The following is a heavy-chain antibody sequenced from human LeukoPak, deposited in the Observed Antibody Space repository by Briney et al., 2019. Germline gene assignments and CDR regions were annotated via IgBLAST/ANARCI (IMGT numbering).Heavy chain of an antibody. CDR1: GGSISSGDYY. CDR3: AGDHVPAAPPVPDYYYYGMDV. D-gene: IGHD2-2*01. Sequence: SQTLSLTCTVSGGSISSGDYYWSWIRQPPGTGLEWIGYIYYSGSTYYNPSLKSRVTISVYTSKNQFSLKLSSVTAADTAVYHCAGDHVPAAPPVPDYYYYGMDVWGQGTTVTVS. CDR2: IYYSGST. J-gene: IGHJ6*02. V-gene: IGHV4-30-4*01.